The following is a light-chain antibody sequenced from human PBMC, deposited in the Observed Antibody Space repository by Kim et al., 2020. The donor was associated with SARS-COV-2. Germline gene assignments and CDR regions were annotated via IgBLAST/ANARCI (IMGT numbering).Light chain of an antibody. Sequence: SPGEGVTLSCRASQSLGSSYLAWYQQKPGQAPRLVIYGGSSRATGIPDRFSGSGSGTDFTLTISRLEPEDFAVYYCQQCISSILTFGGGTKVDIK. CDR1: QSLGSSY. CDR2: GGS. CDR3: QQCISSILT. J-gene: IGKJ4*01. V-gene: IGKV3-20*01.